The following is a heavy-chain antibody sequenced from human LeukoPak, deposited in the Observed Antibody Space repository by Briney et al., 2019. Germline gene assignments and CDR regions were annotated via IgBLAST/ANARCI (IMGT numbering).Heavy chain of an antibody. Sequence: SETLSLTCTVSGGSISSSSYYWGWIRQPPGKALEWIGTIYYSGNTYYNPSLKSRVTISVDTSKNQFSLKLSSVTAADTAVYYCARVYNCSSTSCYASIDYWGQGTLVTVSS. CDR1: GGSISSSSYY. CDR2: IYYSGNT. D-gene: IGHD2-2*01. V-gene: IGHV4-39*01. J-gene: IGHJ4*02. CDR3: ARVYNCSSTSCYASIDY.